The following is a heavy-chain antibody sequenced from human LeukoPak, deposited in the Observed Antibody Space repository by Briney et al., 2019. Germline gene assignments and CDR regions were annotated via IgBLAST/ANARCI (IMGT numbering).Heavy chain of an antibody. D-gene: IGHD4-23*01. CDR3: ARSYYRGNSGATDY. Sequence: GGSLRLSCATSGFTFNNYGMHWFRQAPGKGLEWVAVMWYDGSNKYYADSVQGRFTISRDNSKNTLYLQMNSLRVEDTAVYYCARSYYRGNSGATDYWGQGTLVSVSS. J-gene: IGHJ4*02. CDR1: GFTFNNYG. CDR2: MWYDGSNK. V-gene: IGHV3-33*01.